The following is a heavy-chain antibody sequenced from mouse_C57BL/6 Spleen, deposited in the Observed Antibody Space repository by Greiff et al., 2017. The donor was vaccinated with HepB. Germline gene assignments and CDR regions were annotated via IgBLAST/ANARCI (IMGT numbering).Heavy chain of an antibody. V-gene: IGHV1-15*01. J-gene: IGHJ3*01. CDR3: TTIYYGNYAWFAY. CDR1: GYTFTDYE. CDR2: IDPETGGT. Sequence: VHLVESGAELVRPGASVTLSCMASGYTFTDYEMHWVKQTPVHGLEWIGAIDPETGGTAYNQKFKGKAILTADKSSSTAYMELRSLTSEDSAVYYCTTIYYGNYAWFAYWGQGTLVTVSA. D-gene: IGHD2-1*01.